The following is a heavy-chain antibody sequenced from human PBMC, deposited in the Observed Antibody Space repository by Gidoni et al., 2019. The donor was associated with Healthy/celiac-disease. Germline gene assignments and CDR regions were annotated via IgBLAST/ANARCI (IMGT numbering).Heavy chain of an antibody. Sequence: EVQLLESGGGLVQPGGSLRLSCAASGFTFRSYALSWVPPAPGKGVEWDSAISGSGSSTYYADSVKGRFTISRDNSKNTLYLKMNSLRTEDTAVYYCAKDLLRLRRFVITMGQGATFGMDVWGKGTTVTVSS. V-gene: IGHV3-23*01. CDR3: AKDLLRLRRFVITMGQGATFGMDV. D-gene: IGHD3-10*01. CDR1: GFTFRSYA. J-gene: IGHJ6*04. CDR2: ISGSGSST.